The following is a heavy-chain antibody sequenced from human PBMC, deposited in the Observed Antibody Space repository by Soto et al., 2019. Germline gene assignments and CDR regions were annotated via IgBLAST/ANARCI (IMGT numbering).Heavy chain of an antibody. CDR2: IAYDGSNK. J-gene: IGHJ6*02. D-gene: IGHD3-22*01. Sequence: QVQLVESGGGVVQPGRSLRLSCAASGFTFSSYAMHWVRQAPGKGLEWVAVIAYDGSNKYYADSVKGRFTISRDNSKNTLYLQMRSHRAGDTAVYYCARDRGGHYYDSSGYPEVLYYYGMDVWGQGTPVNVSS. CDR3: ARDRGGHYYDSSGYPEVLYYYGMDV. CDR1: GFTFSSYA. V-gene: IGHV3-30-3*01.